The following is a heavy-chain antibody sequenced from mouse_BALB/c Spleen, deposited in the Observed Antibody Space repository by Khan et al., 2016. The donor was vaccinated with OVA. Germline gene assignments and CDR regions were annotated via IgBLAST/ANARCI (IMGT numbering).Heavy chain of an antibody. CDR3: VRGGKFAY. J-gene: IGHJ3*01. V-gene: IGHV1S137*01. D-gene: IGHD1-1*02. CDR2: ISTNYGDA. CDR1: GYTFTDYA. Sequence: QIQLVQSGAELVRPGVSVKISCKASGYTFTDYAMHWVQQRHAKSLEWIGVISTNYGDADYNQKFQGKVSMTVDRSSSTVFMELARLTSEDSAIYYCVRGGKFAYWGQGTLVTVSA.